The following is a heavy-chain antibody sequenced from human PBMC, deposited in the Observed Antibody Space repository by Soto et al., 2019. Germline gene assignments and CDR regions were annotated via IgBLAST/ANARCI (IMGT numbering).Heavy chain of an antibody. CDR2: IYYGGST. Sequence: PSETLSLTCTVSGGSISSSSYYWGWIRQPPGKGLEWIGSIYYGGSTYYNPSLKSRVTISVDTSKNQFSLKLSSVTAADTAVYYCARVGATMYYYYGMDVWGQGTTVTVSS. CDR3: ARVGATMYYYYGMDV. V-gene: IGHV4-39*01. D-gene: IGHD1-26*01. CDR1: GGSISSSSYY. J-gene: IGHJ6*02.